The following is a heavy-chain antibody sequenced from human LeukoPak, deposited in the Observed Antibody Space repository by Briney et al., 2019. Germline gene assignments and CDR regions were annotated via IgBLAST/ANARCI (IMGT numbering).Heavy chain of an antibody. CDR2: IKTDGSST. CDR3: VRETRIGSSGTQGWFEP. J-gene: IGHJ5*02. D-gene: IGHD1-1*01. Sequence: PGGSLRLSCLASGFTFSCFWMHWVRQTPGKGLVWGSGIKTDGSSTDYADSVKGRFTISRDNARNTLYLQMDSLRVEDTAVYYCVRETRIGSSGTQGWFEPWGQGTLVTVSS. CDR1: GFTFSCFW. V-gene: IGHV3-74*01.